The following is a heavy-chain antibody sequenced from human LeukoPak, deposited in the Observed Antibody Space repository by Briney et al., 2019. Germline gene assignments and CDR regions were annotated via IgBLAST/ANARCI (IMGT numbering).Heavy chain of an antibody. CDR3: AKGGAGYCSSTSCLYYFDY. CDR2: ISGST. D-gene: IGHD2-2*01. Sequence: GGSLRLSCAASGFTFRSYWMSWVRQAPGKGLEWVSAISGSTYYADSVKGRFTISRDNSKNTLYLQMNSLRDDDTAVYYCAKGGAGYCSSTSCLYYFDYWGQGTLVTVST. CDR1: GFTFRSYW. V-gene: IGHV3-23*01. J-gene: IGHJ4*02.